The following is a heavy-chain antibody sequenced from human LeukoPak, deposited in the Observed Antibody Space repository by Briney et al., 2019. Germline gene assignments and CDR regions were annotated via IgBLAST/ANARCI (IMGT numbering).Heavy chain of an antibody. Sequence: GGSLRLSCAASGFSFSGYSMNWVRQAPGKGLEWVSSISSSSNYIYYADSVKGRFTISRDNAKNSLYLQMHSLRDEATAVYYCARRAALDYWGQGTLVTVSS. CDR1: GFSFSGYS. CDR2: ISSSSNYI. J-gene: IGHJ4*02. D-gene: IGHD1-14*01. CDR3: ARRAALDY. V-gene: IGHV3-21*01.